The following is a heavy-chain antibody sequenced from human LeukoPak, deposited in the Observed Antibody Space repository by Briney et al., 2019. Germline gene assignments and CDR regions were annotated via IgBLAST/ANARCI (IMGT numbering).Heavy chain of an antibody. V-gene: IGHV1-69*13. CDR2: IIPIFATA. J-gene: IGHJ6*02. Sequence: EASVKVSCKASGGTFSNYAISWVRQAPGRGLEWMGGIIPIFATANYAQKFQGRVTLTADESTSTAYMELSSLRSEDTAVYYCATPTGQNDYYCYYGMDVWGQGTTVTVSS. CDR3: ATPTGQNDYYCYYGMDV. CDR1: GGTFSNYA.